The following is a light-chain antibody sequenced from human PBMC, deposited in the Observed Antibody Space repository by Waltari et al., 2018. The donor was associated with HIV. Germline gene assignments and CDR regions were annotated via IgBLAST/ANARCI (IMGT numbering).Light chain of an antibody. Sequence: DIQLTQSPSYVSASVGDTVTVTCRASQDISRSLAWYQQKPGKAPELLIFAASTLQSGVSSRFSGSGSGTSFTLTINTLRTEDFATYYRQQADSLPLTFGGGTKVEI. V-gene: IGKV1-12*01. CDR1: QDISRS. CDR3: QQADSLPLT. CDR2: AAS. J-gene: IGKJ4*01.